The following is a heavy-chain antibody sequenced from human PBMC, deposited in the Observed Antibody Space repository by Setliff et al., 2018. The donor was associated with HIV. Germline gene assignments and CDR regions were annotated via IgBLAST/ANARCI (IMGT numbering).Heavy chain of an antibody. D-gene: IGHD3-10*01. CDR1: AYSISSGYY. CDR3: ARGDGEASFDI. CDR2: IYHSGST. J-gene: IGHJ3*02. V-gene: IGHV4-38-2*01. Sequence: PSETLSLTCAVSAYSISSGYYWGWIRQPPGKGLEWIGSIYHSGSTYYNPSLKSRVTISVDKSKNQFSLKLTSVNAADTAVYYCARGDGEASFDIWGRGTMVTVS.